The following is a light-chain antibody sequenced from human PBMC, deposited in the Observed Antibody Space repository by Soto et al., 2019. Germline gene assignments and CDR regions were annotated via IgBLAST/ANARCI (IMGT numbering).Light chain of an antibody. V-gene: IGLV1-40*01. CDR2: GNS. CDR1: SSNIGAGYD. Sequence: QSVLTQPPSVSGAPGQRVTISCTGSSSNIGAGYDVHWYQQLPGTAPKLLIYGNSNRPSGVPDRFSGSKSGSSASLAITGLQAEDESDYYCQFYDSSLSVGVFGTGTKLTVL. CDR3: QFYDSSLSVGV. J-gene: IGLJ1*01.